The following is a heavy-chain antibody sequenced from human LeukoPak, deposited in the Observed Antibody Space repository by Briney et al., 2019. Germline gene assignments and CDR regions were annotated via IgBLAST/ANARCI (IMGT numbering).Heavy chain of an antibody. D-gene: IGHD5-24*01. Sequence: GASVKVSCKASGYTFTGYYLHWVRQAPGQGLEWMGCVNPNSGDTNYAQKFQGSVTMTRDTSISTVYMELSRLRSDDTAVYYCARWGLTAGPYGYNSQYWGQGTLVTVSS. CDR3: ARWGLTAGPYGYNSQY. J-gene: IGHJ4*02. V-gene: IGHV1-2*02. CDR1: GYTFTGYY. CDR2: VNPNSGDT.